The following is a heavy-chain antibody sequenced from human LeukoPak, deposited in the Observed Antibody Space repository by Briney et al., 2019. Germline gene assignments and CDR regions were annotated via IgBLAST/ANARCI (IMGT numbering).Heavy chain of an antibody. D-gene: IGHD3-22*01. CDR3: ARSYLYDRTGYVIES. J-gene: IGHJ4*02. Sequence: SGTLSLTCAVSGGSISNTNWWNWVRQPPGKGLEWIGEIYHSGSTNYNPSLKSRVTISLDKSKKQFSLTLSSVTAADTAIYFCARSYLYDRTGYVIESWGQGTLVTVSS. CDR1: GGSISNTNW. V-gene: IGHV4-4*02. CDR2: IYHSGST.